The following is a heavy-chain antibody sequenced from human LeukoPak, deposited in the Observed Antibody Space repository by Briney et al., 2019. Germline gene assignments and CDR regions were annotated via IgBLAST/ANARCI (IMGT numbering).Heavy chain of an antibody. CDR2: VHYSGST. D-gene: IGHD2-15*01. J-gene: IGHJ4*02. Sequence: SETLSLTCTVSGGSISSYYWSWIRQPPGKGLEWIGYVHYSGSTSYYPSLKSRVTISVDTSKNQLSLKLRSVTAADTAVYYCAREWSSFDYWGQGTLVTVSS. CDR1: GGSISSYY. V-gene: IGHV4-59*01. CDR3: AREWSSFDY.